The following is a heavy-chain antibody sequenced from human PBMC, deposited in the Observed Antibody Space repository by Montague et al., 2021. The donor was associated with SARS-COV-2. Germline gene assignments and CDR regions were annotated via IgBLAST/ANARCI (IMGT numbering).Heavy chain of an antibody. V-gene: IGHV4-34*01. CDR1: GAAGRGDH. J-gene: IGHJ5*02. CDR3: AKGSHIYETRGLRTGWFDP. Sequence: SETRARKGEGEGAAGRGDHWTWMRQSPGRGREWMGEGSHSGKTSYNPALQSRRTRAVDTYKKQFSRRLSSVTAADTAVYFWAKGSHIYETRGLRTGWFDPWGQGTLVTVSS. D-gene: IGHD7-27*01. CDR2: GSHSGKT.